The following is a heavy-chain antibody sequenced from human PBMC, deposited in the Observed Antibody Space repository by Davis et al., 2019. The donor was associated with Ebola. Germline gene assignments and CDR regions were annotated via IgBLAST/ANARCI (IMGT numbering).Heavy chain of an antibody. J-gene: IGHJ4*02. V-gene: IGHV3-30-3*01. D-gene: IGHD3-10*01. CDR1: GFTFSSYV. CDR2: ISYDGSNK. Sequence: GESLKISCAASGFTFSSYVMHWVRQAPGKGLEWVAFISYDGSNKDCADSVKGRFTISRDNSKNTLYLQMNSLRAEDTAVYYCARARVFDYWGQGTLVTVSS. CDR3: ARARVFDY.